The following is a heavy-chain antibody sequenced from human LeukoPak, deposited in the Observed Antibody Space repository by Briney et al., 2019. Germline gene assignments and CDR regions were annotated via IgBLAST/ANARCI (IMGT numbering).Heavy chain of an antibody. CDR2: IYYSGST. J-gene: IGHJ4*02. Sequence: PSETLSLTCTVSGGSISSYYWSWIRQPPGKGLEWIGYIYYSGSTNYNPSLKSRVTISVDTSKNQFSLKLSSVTAADTAVYYCARQDYYYGSGLDYWGQGTLVTVSS. CDR3: ARQDYYYGSGLDY. D-gene: IGHD3-10*01. CDR1: GGSISSYY. V-gene: IGHV4-59*08.